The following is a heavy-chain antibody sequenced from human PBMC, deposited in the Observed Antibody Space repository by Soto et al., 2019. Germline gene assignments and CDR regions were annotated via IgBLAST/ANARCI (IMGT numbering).Heavy chain of an antibody. J-gene: IGHJ4*02. CDR2: INHSGST. CDR1: GGSFSGYS. CDR3: ARGLLSENYYSGGWYSFES. D-gene: IGHD1-26*01. V-gene: IGHV4-34*01. Sequence: QVQLQQWGAGLLKPSETLSLTCAVYGGSFSGYSWTWIRQSPGKGLEWIGQINHSGSTNSNPSLTRRVTISLVPSKYQFALELTSVPAAHTAVYYCARGLLSENYYSGGWYSFESGGQGTLVTVSS.